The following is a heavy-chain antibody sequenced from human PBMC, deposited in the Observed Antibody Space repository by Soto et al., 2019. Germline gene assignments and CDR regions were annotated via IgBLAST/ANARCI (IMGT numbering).Heavy chain of an antibody. Sequence: GSLRLSCAASGFTFSSYATHWVRQAPGKGLEWVAVISYDGSNKYYADSVKGRFTISRDNSKNTLYLQMNSLRAEDTAVYYCARDLVSGGYGMDVWGQGTTVTVSS. J-gene: IGHJ6*02. CDR1: GFTFSSYA. CDR3: ARDLVSGGYGMDV. D-gene: IGHD1-1*01. CDR2: ISYDGSNK. V-gene: IGHV3-30-3*01.